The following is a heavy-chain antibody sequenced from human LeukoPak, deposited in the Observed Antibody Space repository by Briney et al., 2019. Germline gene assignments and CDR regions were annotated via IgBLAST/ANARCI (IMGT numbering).Heavy chain of an antibody. CDR1: GYTFTSYG. CDR3: ARDEKVPPLSMITFGGVIAH. Sequence: GASVKVSCKASGYTFTSYGISWVRQAPGQGLEWMGWISAYNGNTNYAQKLQGRVTMTTDTSTSTAYMELRSLRSDDTAVYYCARDEKVPPLSMITFGGVIAHWGQGTLVTVSS. D-gene: IGHD3-16*01. CDR2: ISAYNGNT. V-gene: IGHV1-18*01. J-gene: IGHJ5*02.